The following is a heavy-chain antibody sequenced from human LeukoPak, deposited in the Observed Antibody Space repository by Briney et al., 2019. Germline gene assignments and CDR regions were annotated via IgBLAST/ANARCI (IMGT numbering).Heavy chain of an antibody. J-gene: IGHJ4*02. V-gene: IGHV4-39*01. CDR3: ARAFQLGSYSSSFDY. CDR2: IYYSGST. D-gene: IGHD6-13*01. CDR1: GGSISSSSYY. Sequence: SETLSLTCTVSGGSISSSSYYWGWIRQPPGKGLEWIGSIYYSGSTYYNPSLKSRVTISVDTSKNQFSLKPSSVTAADTAVYYCARAFQLGSYSSSFDYWGQGTLVTVSS.